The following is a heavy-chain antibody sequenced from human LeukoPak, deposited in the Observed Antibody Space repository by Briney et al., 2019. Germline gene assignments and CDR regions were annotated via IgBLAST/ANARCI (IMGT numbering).Heavy chain of an antibody. Sequence: ASVKVSCKASGGTFNSYAISWVRQAPGQGLEWMGGIIPIFGTANYAQKFQGRVTITADESTSTAYMELSSLRSEDTAVYYCARDQIAVAGGSNWFDPWGQGTLVTVSS. V-gene: IGHV1-69*13. D-gene: IGHD6-19*01. J-gene: IGHJ5*02. CDR3: ARDQIAVAGGSNWFDP. CDR1: GGTFNSYA. CDR2: IIPIFGTA.